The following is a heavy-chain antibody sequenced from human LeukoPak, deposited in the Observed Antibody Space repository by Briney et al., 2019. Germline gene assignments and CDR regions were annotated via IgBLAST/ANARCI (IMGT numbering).Heavy chain of an antibody. CDR3: ARHDYAGNSGDY. CDR2: IGTSSSII. D-gene: IGHD4-23*01. Sequence: GGSLRLSCAASGFTFSSYSMNWVRQTPGKGLEGDSYIGTSSSIIYYADSVKGRFTISRDNAKNSLYLQMNSLRDEDTAVYYCARHDYAGNSGDYWGQGTLVTVSS. V-gene: IGHV3-48*02. J-gene: IGHJ4*02. CDR1: GFTFSSYS.